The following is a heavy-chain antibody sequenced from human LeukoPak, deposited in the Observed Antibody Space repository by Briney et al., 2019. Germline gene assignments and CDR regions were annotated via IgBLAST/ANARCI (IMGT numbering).Heavy chain of an antibody. CDR3: AKDGGVVVAASSVLDP. Sequence: GGSLRLSCAASGFTFSSYGMHWVRQAPGKGLEWVAVISYDGSTKYYADPVKGRFTISRDNSKNTLYLQMNSLRAEDTAVYYCAKDGGVVVAASSVLDPWGQGTLVTVSS. V-gene: IGHV3-30*18. CDR1: GFTFSSYG. D-gene: IGHD2-15*01. J-gene: IGHJ5*02. CDR2: ISYDGSTK.